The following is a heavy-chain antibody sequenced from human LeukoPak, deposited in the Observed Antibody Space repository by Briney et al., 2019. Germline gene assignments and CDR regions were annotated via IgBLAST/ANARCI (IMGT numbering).Heavy chain of an antibody. D-gene: IGHD3-3*01. V-gene: IGHV3-21*01. CDR2: ISSKSGYL. Sequence: GGSLRLSCAASGFSFNKYSMNWVRQAPGKGLEWLSSISSKSGYLSYADSVKGRFTISRDNAKESLFLQMNSLRVEDTAVYYCARDPRVLRFLEWPPGGYWGQGTLVTVSS. J-gene: IGHJ4*02. CDR1: GFSFNKYS. CDR3: ARDPRVLRFLEWPPGGY.